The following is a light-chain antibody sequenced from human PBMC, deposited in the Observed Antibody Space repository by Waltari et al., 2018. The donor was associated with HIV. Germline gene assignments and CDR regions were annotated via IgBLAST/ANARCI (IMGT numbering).Light chain of an antibody. Sequence: SYELTQPPSVSVSPGQTATIPCSGDNFGDRSACWYQQKPGQSPMLLIYQDTKRPSGIPERFSGSNAGNTATLTISGTQAMDEADYYCQAWDSSTLVFGGGTKLTVL. J-gene: IGLJ2*01. V-gene: IGLV3-1*01. CDR3: QAWDSSTLV. CDR1: NFGDRS. CDR2: QDT.